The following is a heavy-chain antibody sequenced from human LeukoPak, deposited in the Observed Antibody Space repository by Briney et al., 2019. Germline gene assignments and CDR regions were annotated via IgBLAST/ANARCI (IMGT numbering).Heavy chain of an antibody. CDR1: GYTFTSYD. CDR2: MNPNSGNT. Sequence: AVKVSCKASGYTFTSYDINWVRQATGQGLEWMGWMNPNSGNTGYAQKFQGRVTITRNTSISTAYMELSSLRSEDTAVYYCARGGVSWWPGPRVTIDFDYWGQGTLVTVSS. CDR3: ARGGVSWWPGPRVTIDFDY. D-gene: IGHD2-21*01. J-gene: IGHJ4*02. V-gene: IGHV1-8*03.